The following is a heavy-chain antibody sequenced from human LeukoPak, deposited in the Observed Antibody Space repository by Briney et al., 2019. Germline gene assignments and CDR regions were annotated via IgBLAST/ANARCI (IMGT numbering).Heavy chain of an antibody. D-gene: IGHD5-24*01. V-gene: IGHV4-34*01. CDR3: ASGLADGYNSRSYYFDY. Sequence: SETLSLTCAVYGGSFSGYYWTWIRQPPGKGLEWIGEINHSGSTNYNPSLKSRVTISVDTSKNQFSLNLSSVTAADTAVYYCASGLADGYNSRSYYFDYWGQGTLVTVSS. J-gene: IGHJ4*02. CDR1: GGSFSGYY. CDR2: INHSGST.